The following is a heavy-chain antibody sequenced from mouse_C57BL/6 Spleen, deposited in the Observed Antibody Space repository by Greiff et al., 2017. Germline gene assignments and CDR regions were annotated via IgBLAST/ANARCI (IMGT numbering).Heavy chain of an antibody. D-gene: IGHD2-3*01. Sequence: EVQVVESGGGLVKPGGSLKLSCAASGFTFSDYGMHWVRQAPEKGLEWVAYIGSGSSTIYYADTVKGRFTISRDNAKNTLFLQMTSLRSEDTAMYYCARNDGYPYYYAMDYWGQGTSVTVSS. CDR2: IGSGSSTI. CDR1: GFTFSDYG. V-gene: IGHV5-17*01. J-gene: IGHJ4*01. CDR3: ARNDGYPYYYAMDY.